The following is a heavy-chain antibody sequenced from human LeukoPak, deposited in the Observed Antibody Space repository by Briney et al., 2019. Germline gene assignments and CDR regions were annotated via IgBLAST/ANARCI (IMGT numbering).Heavy chain of an antibody. CDR1: GFTFSSYE. CDR3: ARVAQLWSH. CDR2: ISSSGSTI. J-gene: IGHJ4*02. V-gene: IGHV3-48*03. Sequence: GGSLRLSCAASGFTFSSYEMNWVRQAPGKGLEWVSYISSSGSTIYYADSMKGRFTISRDNAKNSLYLQMNSLRAEDTAVYYCARVAQLWSHWGQGTLVTVSS. D-gene: IGHD5-18*01.